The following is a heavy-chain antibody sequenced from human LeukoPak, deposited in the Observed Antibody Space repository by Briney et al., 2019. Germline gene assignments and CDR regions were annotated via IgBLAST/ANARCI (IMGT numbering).Heavy chain of an antibody. V-gene: IGHV4-34*01. CDR3: ARGPRRYYDILTGYGGEYYFDY. CDR1: GGSFSGYY. J-gene: IGHJ4*02. CDR2: INHSGST. D-gene: IGHD3-9*01. Sequence: SETLSLTCAVYGGSFSGYYWSWIRQPPGKGLEWIGEINHSGSTNYNPSLKSRVIISVDTSKNQFSLKLSSVTAADTAVYYCARGPRRYYDILTGYGGEYYFDYWGQGTLVTVSS.